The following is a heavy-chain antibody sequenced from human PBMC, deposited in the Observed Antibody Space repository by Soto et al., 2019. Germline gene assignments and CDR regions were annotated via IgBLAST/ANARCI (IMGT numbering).Heavy chain of an antibody. CDR3: AREGGRIAARRFYYYGMDV. CDR2: ISSSSSTI. Sequence: PGGSLRLSCAASGFTFSSYSMNWVRQAPGKGLEWVSCISSSSSTIYYADSVKGRFTISRDNAKNSLYLQMNSLRDEDTAVYYCAREGGRIAARRFYYYGMDVWGQGTTVTVSS. CDR1: GFTFSSYS. D-gene: IGHD6-6*01. J-gene: IGHJ6*02. V-gene: IGHV3-48*02.